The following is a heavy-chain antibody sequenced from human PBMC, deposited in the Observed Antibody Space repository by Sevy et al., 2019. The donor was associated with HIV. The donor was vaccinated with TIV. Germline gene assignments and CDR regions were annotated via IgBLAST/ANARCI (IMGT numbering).Heavy chain of an antibody. CDR2: IRNKPYGETT. J-gene: IGHJ3*02. D-gene: IGHD3-10*01. V-gene: IGHV3-49*03. CDR1: GFTFGDYC. Sequence: GGSLRLSCTGSGFTFGDYCISWFRQAPGKGLEWVGAIRNKPYGETTEYAASVKDRFTISRDDSKSIAYLQMNSLKTEDTAVYYCVRETVTMVRGKEDVFDIWGQGTMVTVSS. CDR3: VRETVTMVRGKEDVFDI.